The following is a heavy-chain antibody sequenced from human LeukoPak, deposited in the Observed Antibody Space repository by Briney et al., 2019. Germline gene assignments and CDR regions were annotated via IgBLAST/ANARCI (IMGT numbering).Heavy chain of an antibody. CDR2: ISAYNGNT. D-gene: IGHD4-11*01. V-gene: IGHV1-18*01. J-gene: IGHJ5*02. CDR1: GYTFTSYG. Sequence: ASVKVSCKGSGYTFTSYGISWVRQAPGQGLEWMGWISAYNGNTNYAQKLQGRVTMTTDTSTSTAYMELRSLRSDDTAVYYCARDGFDYSISNWFDPWGQGTLVTVSS. CDR3: ARDGFDYSISNWFDP.